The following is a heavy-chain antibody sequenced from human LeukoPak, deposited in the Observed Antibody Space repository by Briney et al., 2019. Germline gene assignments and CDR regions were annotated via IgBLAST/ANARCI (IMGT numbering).Heavy chain of an antibody. J-gene: IGHJ4*02. V-gene: IGHV4-4*02. CDR1: GDSISSTNW. CDR3: ARQKGYFDY. Sequence: PSETLSLTCAVSGDSISSTNWWSWIRQPPGKGLEWIGHIYYSGSTNYNPSLKSRVTISVDTSKNQFSLKLSSVTAADTAVYYCARQKGYFDYWGQGTMVTVSS. CDR2: IYYSGST.